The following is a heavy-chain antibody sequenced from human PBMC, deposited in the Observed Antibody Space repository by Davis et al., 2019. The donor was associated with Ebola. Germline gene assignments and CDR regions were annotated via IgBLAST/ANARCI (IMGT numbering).Heavy chain of an antibody. D-gene: IGHD4-17*01. V-gene: IGHV3-73*01. CDR1: GFTFSGSA. J-gene: IGHJ4*02. CDR2: IRSTANSYAT. Sequence: GESLKIPCAASGFTFSGSAMHWVRQASGKGLEWVGRIRSTANSYATAYAASVKVMFTISSDDSKNTAYLQMNSLKTEDTAVYYCTISTVTSDYWGQGTLVTVSS. CDR3: TISTVTSDY.